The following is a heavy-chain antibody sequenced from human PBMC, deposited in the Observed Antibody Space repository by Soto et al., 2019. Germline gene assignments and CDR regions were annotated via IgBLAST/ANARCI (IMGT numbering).Heavy chain of an antibody. V-gene: IGHV1-18*01. CDR1: GYTFSSYG. CDR2: ISTHNGNT. J-gene: IGHJ4*01. Sequence: QVQLVQSGGEVKKPGASVKVSCKASGYTFSSYGVSWVRQAPGQGLEWMGWISTHNGNTNYAQKLQGRVTMTTDTSTSTAYMEVRVLLSDDTSVYYCARRFRVSYFDYRCHGSVVTVS. D-gene: IGHD3-16*01. CDR3: ARRFRVSYFDY.